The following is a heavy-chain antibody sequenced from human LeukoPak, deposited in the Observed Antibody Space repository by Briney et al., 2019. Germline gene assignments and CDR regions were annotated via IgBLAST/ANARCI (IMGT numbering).Heavy chain of an antibody. Sequence: ASVKVSCKASGYTFTGYYMHWVRQAPGQGLEWMGWINPNSGGTNYAQKFQGRVTMTRDTSISTAYMELSRLRSDDTAVYYCARSITMVRGGNRDYWGQGTLVTVSS. CDR3: ARSITMVRGGNRDY. J-gene: IGHJ4*02. CDR1: GYTFTGYY. V-gene: IGHV1-2*02. D-gene: IGHD3-10*01. CDR2: INPNSGGT.